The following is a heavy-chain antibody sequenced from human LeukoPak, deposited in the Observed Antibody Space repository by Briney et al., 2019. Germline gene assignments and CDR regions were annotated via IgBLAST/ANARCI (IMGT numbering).Heavy chain of an antibody. D-gene: IGHD2-2*01. CDR2: INHSGST. V-gene: IGHV4-34*01. CDR1: GGSFSGYY. CDR3: ARHIVVVPAAISWFDP. J-gene: IGHJ5*02. Sequence: PSETLSLTCAVYGGSFSGYYWSWIRQPPGKGLEWIGEINHSGSTNYNPSLKSRVTISVDTSKNQFSLKLSSVTAADTAVYYCARHIVVVPAAISWFDPWGQGTLVTASS.